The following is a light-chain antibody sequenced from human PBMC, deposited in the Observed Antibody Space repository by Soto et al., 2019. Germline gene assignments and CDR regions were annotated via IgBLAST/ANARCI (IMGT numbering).Light chain of an antibody. CDR2: DAS. Sequence: DIQMTQSPSSLSASVGDRVTITCQASQDISNYLNWYQQKPGKAPKLLIYDASNLETGVPSRFSGSGSGTDFTFTISSLQPEDIDTYYCQQYDNLPLTFGGATKVDI. V-gene: IGKV1-33*01. J-gene: IGKJ4*01. CDR3: QQYDNLPLT. CDR1: QDISNY.